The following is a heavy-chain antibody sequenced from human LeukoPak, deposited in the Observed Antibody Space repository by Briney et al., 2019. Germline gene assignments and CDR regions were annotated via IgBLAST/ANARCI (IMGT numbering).Heavy chain of an antibody. CDR3: ARVGYSSGWYNAFDI. CDR1: GSTFSSYN. D-gene: IGHD6-19*01. J-gene: IGHJ3*02. V-gene: IGHV3-48*01. CDR2: ISSGSGTI. Sequence: GGSLRLSCAASGSTFSSYNINWVRQAPGKGLEWVSYISSGSGTIYYADSVKGRFTISRDNAKNSLFLQMNSLRAEDTAVYYCARVGYSSGWYNAFDIWGQGTMVTVSS.